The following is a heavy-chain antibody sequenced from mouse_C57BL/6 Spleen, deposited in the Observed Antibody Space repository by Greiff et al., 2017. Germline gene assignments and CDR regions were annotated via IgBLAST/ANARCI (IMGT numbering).Heavy chain of an antibody. CDR3: ARWGTTVARGLAY. CDR1: GYTFTSYW. V-gene: IGHV1-64*01. J-gene: IGHJ3*01. D-gene: IGHD1-1*01. Sequence: QVQLQQPGAELVKPGASVKLSCKASGYTFTSYWMHWVKQRPGQGLEWIGMIHPNSGSTNYNEKFKSKATLTVDKSSSTAYMQLSSRTSEDSAVYYCARWGTTVARGLAYWGQGTLVTVSA. CDR2: IHPNSGST.